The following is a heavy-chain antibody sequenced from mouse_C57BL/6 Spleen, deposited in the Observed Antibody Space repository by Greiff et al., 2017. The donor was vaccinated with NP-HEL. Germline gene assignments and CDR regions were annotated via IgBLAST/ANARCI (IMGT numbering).Heavy chain of an antibody. CDR2: ISNGGGST. Sequence: EVHLVESGGGLVQPGGSLKLSCAASGFTFSDYYMYWVRQTPEKRLEWVAYISNGGGSTYYPDTVKGRFTISRDNAKNTLYLQMSRLKSEDTAMYYCARDPITTVVATPLAMDYWGQGTSVTVSS. CDR3: ARDPITTVVATPLAMDY. J-gene: IGHJ4*01. V-gene: IGHV5-12*01. CDR1: GFTFSDYY. D-gene: IGHD1-1*01.